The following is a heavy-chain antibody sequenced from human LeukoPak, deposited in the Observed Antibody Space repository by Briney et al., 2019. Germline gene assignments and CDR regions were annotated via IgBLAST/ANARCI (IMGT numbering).Heavy chain of an antibody. CDR2: IYYSGST. J-gene: IGHJ4*02. CDR3: ARDTLNDYGDYGGGDY. V-gene: IGHV4-61*01. CDR1: GGSVSSGSYY. D-gene: IGHD4-17*01. Sequence: ETSETLSLTCTVSGGSVSSGSYYWSWIRQPPGKGLEWIGYIYYSGSTNYNPSPKSRVTISVDTSKNQFSLKLSSVTAADTAVYYCARDTLNDYGDYGGGDYWGQGTLVTVSS.